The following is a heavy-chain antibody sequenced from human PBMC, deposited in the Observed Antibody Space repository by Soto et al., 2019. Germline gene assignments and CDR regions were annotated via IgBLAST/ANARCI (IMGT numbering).Heavy chain of an antibody. D-gene: IGHD6-13*01. CDR2: IDPVNGNT. V-gene: IGHV1-3*01. J-gene: IGHJ4*02. CDR1: GYIFTSYV. Sequence: ASVKVSCKASGYIFTSYVIHWVRQAPGQRLEWMGWIDPVNGNTKYSQKFQGRVTITRDTSASTAYMELSSLRSEDTAVYYCARAASSSWDVFDYWGQGTLVTVSS. CDR3: ARAASSSWDVFDY.